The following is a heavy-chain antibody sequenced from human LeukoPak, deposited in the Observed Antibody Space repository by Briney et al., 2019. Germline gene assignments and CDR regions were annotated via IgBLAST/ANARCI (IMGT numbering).Heavy chain of an antibody. CDR1: GGSISSYY. CDR3: ASIAVAGTSLDY. D-gene: IGHD6-19*01. J-gene: IGHJ4*02. Sequence: SETLSLTCTVSGGSISSYYWSWIRQPAGKGLEWIGRIYTSGSTNYNPSLKSRVTMSVDTSKNQFSLKLSSVTAADTAVYYCASIAVAGTSLDYWGQGTWSPSPQ. V-gene: IGHV4-4*07. CDR2: IYTSGST.